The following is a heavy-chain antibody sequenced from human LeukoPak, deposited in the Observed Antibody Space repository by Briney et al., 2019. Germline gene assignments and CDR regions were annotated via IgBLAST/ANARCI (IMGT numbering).Heavy chain of an antibody. J-gene: IGHJ4*02. CDR2: IRYDGRNK. Sequence: PGGSLRLSCAASGLTFSNYGMHWVRQAPGKGPEWVTYIRYDGRNKFYADFVKGRFTISRDNSKSTLFLQMSSLRTEDTAIYYCAKGGSNNWSFDYWGQGTLVTVSS. D-gene: IGHD1-1*01. CDR3: AKGGSNNWSFDY. CDR1: GLTFSNYG. V-gene: IGHV3-30*02.